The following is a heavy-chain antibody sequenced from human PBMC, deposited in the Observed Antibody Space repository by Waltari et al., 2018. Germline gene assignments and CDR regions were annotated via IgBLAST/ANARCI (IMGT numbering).Heavy chain of an antibody. CDR2: MYHSGRT. V-gene: IGHV4-59*01. D-gene: IGHD2-2*01. CDR3: ARDLPYCSSTICYAFNI. Sequence: IRQPPGKGREWIWYMYHSGRTNYAPSLKSRVTISVYTSKNQFSLKLSAVTAADTAVYYCARDLPYCSSTICYAFNIWGQGTMVTVSS. J-gene: IGHJ3*02.